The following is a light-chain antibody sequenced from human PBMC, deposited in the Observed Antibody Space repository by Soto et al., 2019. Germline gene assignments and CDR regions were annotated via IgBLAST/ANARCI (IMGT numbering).Light chain of an antibody. CDR2: GTS. V-gene: IGKV3-20*01. Sequence: EIVLTQAPGTLSLSPGERATLSCRASQSVSSSYLAWYQQKPGQAPRLLISGTSSRATGIPDRFSGGGSGTDFTLTISRLESEDFAVYFCLQYGSSPLTFGGGTKVEIK. J-gene: IGKJ4*01. CDR1: QSVSSSY. CDR3: LQYGSSPLT.